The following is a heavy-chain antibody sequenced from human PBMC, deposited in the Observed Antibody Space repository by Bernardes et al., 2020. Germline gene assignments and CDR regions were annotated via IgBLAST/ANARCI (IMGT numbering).Heavy chain of an antibody. V-gene: IGHV1-18*01. Sequence: ASVKVSCKASGYTFTNYGITWVRQAPGQGLEWMGWISAYNGNTKYAQKVQGRVTMTTDTSTSTAYMEVRSLRSDDTAVYYCARDYKDYDFWSGHRDYWGQGTLVTVSS. D-gene: IGHD3-3*01. CDR2: ISAYNGNT. CDR3: ARDYKDYDFWSGHRDY. J-gene: IGHJ4*02. CDR1: GYTFTNYG.